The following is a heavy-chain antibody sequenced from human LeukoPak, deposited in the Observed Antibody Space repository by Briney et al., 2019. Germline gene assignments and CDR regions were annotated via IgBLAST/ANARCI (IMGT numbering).Heavy chain of an antibody. Sequence: GGSLRLSCASSGFSFSSYAMSWVRQAPGKGLEWVAGFSGSDNTAYYTDSVRGRFTISRDNSKNTLCLQMDSLRAEDTAVYYCAKGPHHQWKVLASFDYWGLGALVTVSS. CDR1: GFSFSSYA. D-gene: IGHD1-26*01. V-gene: IGHV3-23*01. CDR2: FSGSDNTA. CDR3: AKGPHHQWKVLASFDY. J-gene: IGHJ4*02.